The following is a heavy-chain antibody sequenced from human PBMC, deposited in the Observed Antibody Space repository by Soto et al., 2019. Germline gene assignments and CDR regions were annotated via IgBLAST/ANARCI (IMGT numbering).Heavy chain of an antibody. CDR1: GFTFSSYD. V-gene: IGHV3-13*01. CDR2: IGKAGDT. CDR3: TRGAAGFDY. Sequence: EVQLVESGGDLVQPGGSLRLSCAASGFTFSSYDFHWVRQTTGKGLEWVSAIGKAGDTYYAGSVKGRFTISRENAKNSLYLQMNSLSAGDTAVYYCTRGAAGFDYWGQGTLVTVSS. D-gene: IGHD6-13*01. J-gene: IGHJ4*02.